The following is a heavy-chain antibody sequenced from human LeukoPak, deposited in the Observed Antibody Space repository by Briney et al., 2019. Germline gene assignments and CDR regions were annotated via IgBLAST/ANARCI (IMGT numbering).Heavy chain of an antibody. CDR1: GFAFSSYW. CDR3: ARDGGTTGYDLLDY. D-gene: IGHD5-12*01. Sequence: PGGSLRLSRAASGFAFSSYWMNWVRQAPGKGLEWVATIKQDGGERYYVDSVKGRFTISRDNAKDSLYLQMNSLRAEDTAVYYCARDGGTTGYDLLDYWGQGTLVTVSS. CDR2: IKQDGGER. J-gene: IGHJ4*02. V-gene: IGHV3-7*01.